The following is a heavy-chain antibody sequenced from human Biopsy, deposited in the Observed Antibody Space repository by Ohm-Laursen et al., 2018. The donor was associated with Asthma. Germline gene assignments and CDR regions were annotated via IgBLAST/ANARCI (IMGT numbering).Heavy chain of an antibody. V-gene: IGHV4-39*01. D-gene: IGHD4-17*01. J-gene: IGHJ5*02. Sequence: SETLSLTCTVSGAYIGTPDYHWSWIRQSPGKGLEWIGNIYKSGQVYYNLSLKSRVTISVDTSKNQFSLQLRSVTAADTAVYYCARTTYGDDGFDPWGQGTLVTVSS. CDR1: GAYIGTPDYH. CDR3: ARTTYGDDGFDP. CDR2: IYKSGQV.